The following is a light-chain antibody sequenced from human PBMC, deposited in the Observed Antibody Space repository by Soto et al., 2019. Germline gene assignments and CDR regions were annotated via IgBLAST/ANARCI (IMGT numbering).Light chain of an antibody. V-gene: IGKV1-5*01. J-gene: IGKJ1*01. CDR3: QQYNSYWT. CDR1: QSISSW. CDR2: DAS. Sequence: DIQMTQSPSTLSASVGDRVTITCRASQSISSWLAWYQQKPGKAPKLLIYDASSLESGVPSRFSGSGSGTEFTPTISSLQPDDFATYYCQQYNSYWTFGQGTKGKIK.